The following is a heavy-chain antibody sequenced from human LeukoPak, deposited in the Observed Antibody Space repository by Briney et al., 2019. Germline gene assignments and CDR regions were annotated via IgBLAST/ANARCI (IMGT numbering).Heavy chain of an antibody. CDR3: ARESVVAASHGLKTRFDI. CDR1: GGSISSYY. CDR2: IYTSGST. D-gene: IGHD2-15*01. V-gene: IGHV4-4*07. J-gene: IGHJ3*02. Sequence: SETLSLTCTVSGGSISSYYWSWIRQPAGKGLEWIGRIYTSGSTNYNPSLKSRVTMSVDTSKNQFSLKLSSVTAADTAVYYCARESVVAASHGLKTRFDIWGQGTMVTVSS.